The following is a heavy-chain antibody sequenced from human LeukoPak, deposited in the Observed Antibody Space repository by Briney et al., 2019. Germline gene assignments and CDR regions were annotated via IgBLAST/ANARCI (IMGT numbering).Heavy chain of an antibody. CDR3: ARETREAGSGDHQTDSFDI. V-gene: IGHV3-74*01. J-gene: IGHJ3*02. CDR1: RFTFSDYW. D-gene: IGHD2-15*01. CDR2: INSDASRP. Sequence: PGGSLRLSCAASRFTFSDYWMHWVRQVPGKGLVWVSRINSDASRPSYADSVKGRCTISRDNAKNTLYLQMNSLRVEDTALYYCARETREAGSGDHQTDSFDIWGQGTMVSVSS.